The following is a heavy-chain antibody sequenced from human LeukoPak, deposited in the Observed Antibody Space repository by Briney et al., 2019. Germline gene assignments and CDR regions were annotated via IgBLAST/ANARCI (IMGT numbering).Heavy chain of an antibody. CDR1: GGSISGGGYY. D-gene: IGHD5-12*01. Sequence: SETLSLTCTVSGGSISGGGYYWSWIRQHPGKGLEWIGYIYYSGSTYYNPSLKSRVTISVDTSKNQFPLKLSSVTAADTAVYYCARGGYSGYEEINYFDYWGQGTLVTVSS. J-gene: IGHJ4*02. CDR3: ARGGYSGYEEINYFDY. V-gene: IGHV4-31*03. CDR2: IYYSGST.